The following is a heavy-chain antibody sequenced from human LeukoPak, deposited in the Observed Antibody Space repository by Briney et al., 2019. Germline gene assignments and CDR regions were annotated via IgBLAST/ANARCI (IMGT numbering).Heavy chain of an antibody. CDR1: GFTFDDYA. CDR2: ISWNSGSI. V-gene: IGHV3-9*01. D-gene: IGHD3-22*01. CDR3: AKGYYYDSSGYLHDAFDI. Sequence: GGSLRLSCAASGFTFDDYAMHWVRQAPGKGLEWVSGISWNSGSIGYADSVKGRFTISRDNAKNSLYLQMNSLRAEDTALYYCAKGYYYDSSGYLHDAFDIWGQGTMVTVSS. J-gene: IGHJ3*02.